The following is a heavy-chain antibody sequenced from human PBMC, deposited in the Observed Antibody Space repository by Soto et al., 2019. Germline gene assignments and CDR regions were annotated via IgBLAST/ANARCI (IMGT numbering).Heavy chain of an antibody. CDR2: IYYSGST. J-gene: IGHJ5*02. Sequence: QVQLQESGPGLVKPSQTLSLTCTVSVASISSGGYYWSWIRQHPGEGLEWIGYIYYSGSTSYNPSLRGRVTISVATSKSQFSLKLSSVTDADTAVYYCARESKYDTSGYPPWFAPWGQGTLVTVSS. CDR3: ARESKYDTSGYPPWFAP. D-gene: IGHD3-22*01. V-gene: IGHV4-31*03. CDR1: VASISSGGYY.